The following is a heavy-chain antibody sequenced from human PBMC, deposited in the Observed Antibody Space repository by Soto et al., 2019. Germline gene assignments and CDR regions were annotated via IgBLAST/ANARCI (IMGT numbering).Heavy chain of an antibody. J-gene: IGHJ4*02. Sequence: EVQLVESGGGLVQPGGSLRLSCAASGFTFSSYSMYWVRQAPGEGLEWVSYISSSSSTIYYADSVKGRFTISRDNAKNSLYLQMNSLRAEDTAVYYCARGAYYYDSSGLSYWGQGTLVTVSS. V-gene: IGHV3-48*01. D-gene: IGHD3-22*01. CDR1: GFTFSSYS. CDR3: ARGAYYYDSSGLSY. CDR2: ISSSSSTI.